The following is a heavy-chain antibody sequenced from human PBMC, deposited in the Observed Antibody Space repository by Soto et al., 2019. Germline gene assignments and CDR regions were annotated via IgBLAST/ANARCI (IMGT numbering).Heavy chain of an antibody. CDR3: ARGYQLTNQPRGEYFQH. D-gene: IGHD2-2*01. CDR2: INHSGRT. V-gene: IGHV4-34*01. J-gene: IGHJ1*01. CDR1: GGSFSGYY. Sequence: QVQLQQWGAGLLKPSETLSLTCAVYGGSFSGYYWSWIRQPPGKGLEWIGEINHSGRTNYNPSLKRRVTVLVDTFKTQCSRKLSSVTAADTAVYYCARGYQLTNQPRGEYFQHWGQGTLVTVSS.